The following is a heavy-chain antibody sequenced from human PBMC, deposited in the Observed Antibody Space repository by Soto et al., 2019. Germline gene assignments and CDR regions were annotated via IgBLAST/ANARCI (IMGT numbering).Heavy chain of an antibody. J-gene: IGHJ6*02. Sequence: PSETLSLTCTVSGGSISSSSYYWGWIRQPPGKGLEWIGSIYYSGSTYYNPSLKSRVTISVDTSKNQFSLKLSSVTAADAAVYYCARQGAAAGMGWIYYGMDVWGQGTKVTVYS. CDR3: ARQGAAAGMGWIYYGMDV. CDR2: IYYSGST. V-gene: IGHV4-39*01. CDR1: GGSISSSSYY. D-gene: IGHD6-13*01.